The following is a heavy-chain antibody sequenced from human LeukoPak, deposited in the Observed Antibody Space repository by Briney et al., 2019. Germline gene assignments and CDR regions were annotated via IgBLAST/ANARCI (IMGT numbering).Heavy chain of an antibody. D-gene: IGHD6-13*01. CDR3: AKYSSSWGEDYYYMDV. CDR1: GFTFSSYG. CDR2: IRYDGSNK. J-gene: IGHJ6*03. V-gene: IGHV3-30*02. Sequence: GGSLRLSCAASGFTFSSYGMHWVRQAPGKGLEGVAFIRYDGSNKYYADSVKGRFTISRDNSKNTLYLQMNSLRAEDTAVYYCAKYSSSWGEDYYYMDVWGKGTTVTISS.